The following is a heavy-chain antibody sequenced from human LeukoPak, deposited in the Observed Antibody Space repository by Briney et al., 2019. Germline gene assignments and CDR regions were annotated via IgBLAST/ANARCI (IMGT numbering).Heavy chain of an antibody. J-gene: IGHJ4*02. CDR2: ISGSGGSA. CDR3: ASQPTSAAVAPSDY. Sequence: PGGSLRLSCAASGLTSGCCAMSWVRQAPGKGLEWVSAISGSGGSAYYADSVKGRFTVSRDNSKNTLYLQMNSLRVEDTATYYCASQPTSAAVAPSDYWGQGTLVTVSS. D-gene: IGHD6-19*01. CDR1: GLTSGCCA. V-gene: IGHV3-23*01.